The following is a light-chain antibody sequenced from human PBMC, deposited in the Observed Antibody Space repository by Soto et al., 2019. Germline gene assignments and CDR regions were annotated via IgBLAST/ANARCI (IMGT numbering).Light chain of an antibody. CDR3: SSYTSSGTDV. V-gene: IGLV2-14*01. CDR2: EVS. Sequence: QSVLTQPASVSGSPGQSIAISCTGTSSDVGDYNYVSWYQQHPDKAPKLMIYEVSNRPSGVSSRFSGSKSGDTASLTISGLQAEDEADYYCSSYTSSGTDVFGTGTKVTVL. CDR1: SSDVGDYNY. J-gene: IGLJ1*01.